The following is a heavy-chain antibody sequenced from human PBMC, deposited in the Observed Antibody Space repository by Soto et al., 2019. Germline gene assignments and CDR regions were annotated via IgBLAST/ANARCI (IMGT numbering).Heavy chain of an antibody. CDR1: GGTFSSYA. Sequence: QVQLVQSGAEVKKPGSSVKVSCKASGGTFSSYAISWVRQAPGQGLEWMGGIIPIFGTANYAQKFQGRVTITADESTSTAYMELSSLRSEDTAVYYCARDRYYYDSSGYYDVGEFDYWGQGTLVTVSS. CDR2: IIPIFGTA. D-gene: IGHD3-22*01. CDR3: ARDRYYYDSSGYYDVGEFDY. J-gene: IGHJ4*02. V-gene: IGHV1-69*01.